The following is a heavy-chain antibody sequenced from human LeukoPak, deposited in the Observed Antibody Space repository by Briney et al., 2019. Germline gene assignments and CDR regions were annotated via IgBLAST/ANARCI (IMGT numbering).Heavy chain of an antibody. V-gene: IGHV4-34*01. J-gene: IGHJ4*02. CDR1: GGSFSGYY. CDR3: ARRYYDFWSGFDY. CDR2: INHSGST. D-gene: IGHD3-3*01. Sequence: PSETLSLTCAVYGGSFSGYYWSWIRQPPGKGLEWIGEINHSGSTNYNPSLKSRVTISVDTSKNQFSLKLSSVTAADTAVYYCARRYYDFWSGFDYWGQGTLVTVSS.